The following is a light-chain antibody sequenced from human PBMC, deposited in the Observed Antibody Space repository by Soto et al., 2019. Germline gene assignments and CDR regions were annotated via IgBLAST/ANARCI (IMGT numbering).Light chain of an antibody. CDR2: DAS. J-gene: IGKJ2*01. CDR3: QQYKLWYT. V-gene: IGKV3-15*01. Sequence: EIVLAQSPATLSLSPGERATLSCRASQSVGNFLAWYQHRPGQAPRLLIYDASTRATGIPARFSGSGSGTEFTLTISSLQSEDFAVYYCQQYKLWYTFAQGTKLEIK. CDR1: QSVGNF.